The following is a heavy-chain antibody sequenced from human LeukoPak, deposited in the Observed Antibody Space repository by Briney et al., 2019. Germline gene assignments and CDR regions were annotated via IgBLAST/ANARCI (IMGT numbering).Heavy chain of an antibody. D-gene: IGHD6-19*01. CDR1: GYTFTSYG. CDR2: INAGNGNT. J-gene: IGHJ6*03. V-gene: IGHV1-3*03. CDR3: ARGPKQSYYYYMDV. Sequence: ASVKVSCKASGYTFTSYGISWVRQAPGQRLEWMGWINAGNGNTKYSQEFQGRVTITRDTSASTAYMELSSLRSEDMAVYYCARGPKQSYYYYMDVWGKGTTVTVSS.